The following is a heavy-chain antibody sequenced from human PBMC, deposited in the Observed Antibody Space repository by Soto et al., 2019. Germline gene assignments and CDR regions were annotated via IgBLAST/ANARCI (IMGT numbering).Heavy chain of an antibody. CDR1: GFTFSSYG. D-gene: IGHD5-18*01. J-gene: IGHJ4*02. V-gene: IGHV3-30*18. Sequence: QVQLVEAGGGVVQPGTSLRLSCAASGFTFSSYGMHWVRQAPGKGLAWVAVISHDGSTKYYADSVKGRFTISRDNSKNALYLQMNSLRVEDTAVYYCANQIQTGHWGQGTLVIVSS. CDR3: ANQIQTGH. CDR2: ISHDGSTK.